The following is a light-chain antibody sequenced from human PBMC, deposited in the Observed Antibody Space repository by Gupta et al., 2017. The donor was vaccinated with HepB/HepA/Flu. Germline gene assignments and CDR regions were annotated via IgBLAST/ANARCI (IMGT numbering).Light chain of an antibody. CDR1: SANLGIPYD. CDR3: QCDGTTHRICV. Sequence: QSVLTQPPSVSGAPGQRVTISCTGSSANLGIPYDVNWYQKFPGTAPKLLIYGNNNRPAGVPDRFSSPTSGTAASLTISGLHADEEDDFCDQCDGTTHRICVFGGGTKVTVL. J-gene: IGLJ1*01. CDR2: GNN. V-gene: IGLV1-40*01.